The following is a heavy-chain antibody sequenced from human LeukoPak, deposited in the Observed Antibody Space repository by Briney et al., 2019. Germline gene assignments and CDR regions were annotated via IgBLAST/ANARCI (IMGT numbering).Heavy chain of an antibody. J-gene: IGHJ4*02. Sequence: GESLKISCKASGYSFADFWIGWVRHMPGKGLEWMGIIYPGDSDTRYSPSFQGQVTIPADKSISTAYLQWSSLKASDTAMYYCARITRILLDLWGQGTLVTVSS. D-gene: IGHD2-15*01. CDR3: ARITRILLDL. CDR1: GYSFADFW. CDR2: IYPGDSDT. V-gene: IGHV5-51*01.